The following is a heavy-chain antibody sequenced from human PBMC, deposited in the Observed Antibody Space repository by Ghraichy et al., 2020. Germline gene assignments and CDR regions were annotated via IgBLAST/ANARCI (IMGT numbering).Heavy chain of an antibody. Sequence: SQTLSLTCAVYGGSFSGYYWSWIRQPPGKGLEWIGEINHSGSTNYNPSLKSRVTISVDTSKNQFSLKLSSVTAADTAVYYCARTRVVVVAADYWGQGTLVTVSS. V-gene: IGHV4-34*01. D-gene: IGHD2-15*01. CDR3: ARTRVVVVAADY. J-gene: IGHJ4*02. CDR2: INHSGST. CDR1: GGSFSGYY.